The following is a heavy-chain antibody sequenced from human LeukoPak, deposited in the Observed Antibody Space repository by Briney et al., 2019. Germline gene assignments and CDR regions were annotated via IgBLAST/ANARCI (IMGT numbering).Heavy chain of an antibody. D-gene: IGHD6-19*01. J-gene: IGHJ4*02. V-gene: IGHV3-21*01. CDR2: ISSSSSYI. CDR3: ARGVRSSGGNFDY. CDR1: GFTFSSYS. Sequence: GGSLRLSCAASGFTFSSYSMNWVRQAPGKGLEWVSFISSSSSYIYYADSVKGRFTISRDNAKNSLYLQMNSLRAEDTAVYYCARGVRSSGGNFDYWGQGTLVTVSS.